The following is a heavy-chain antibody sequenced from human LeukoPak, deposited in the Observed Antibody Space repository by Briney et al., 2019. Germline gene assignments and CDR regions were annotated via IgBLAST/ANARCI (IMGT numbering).Heavy chain of an antibody. Sequence: GGSLRLSCAASGFTFSSYSMNWVRQAPGKGLEWVSYISSSSSTIYYADSVKGRFTISRDNAKNSLYLQMNGLRDEDTAVYYCARDRLVAVAGTDAFDIWGQGTMVTVSS. CDR2: ISSSSSTI. CDR1: GFTFSSYS. V-gene: IGHV3-48*02. D-gene: IGHD6-19*01. J-gene: IGHJ3*02. CDR3: ARDRLVAVAGTDAFDI.